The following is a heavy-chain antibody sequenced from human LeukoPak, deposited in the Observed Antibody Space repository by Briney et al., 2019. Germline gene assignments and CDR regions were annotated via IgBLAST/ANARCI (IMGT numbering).Heavy chain of an antibody. CDR3: ARDGALYDSSGYSDNDAFDI. J-gene: IGHJ3*02. D-gene: IGHD3-22*01. V-gene: IGHV3-64*01. CDR2: ISSNGGST. Sequence: GGSLRLSCAASGFTFSSYAMHWVRQAPGKGLEYVSAISSNGGSTYYANSVKGRFTISRDNSKNTLYLQMGSLRAEDMAVYYCARDGALYDSSGYSDNDAFDIWGQGTMVTVSS. CDR1: GFTFSSYA.